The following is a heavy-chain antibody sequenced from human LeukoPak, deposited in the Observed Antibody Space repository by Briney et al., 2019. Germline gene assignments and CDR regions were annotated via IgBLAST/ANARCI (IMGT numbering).Heavy chain of an antibody. V-gene: IGHV4-59*08. CDR2: ISYGGAT. J-gene: IGHJ4*02. D-gene: IGHD1-26*01. CDR3: ARHGGTLDYFDY. Sequence: SETPSLTCTVSGGSISSYYWSWIRQPPGKGLEWIVYISYGGATSYNPSLKRRVTISVASPKNRFSLRLSTLTAADTALYYCARHGGTLDYFDYWGPGSLVTVSS. CDR1: GGSISSYY.